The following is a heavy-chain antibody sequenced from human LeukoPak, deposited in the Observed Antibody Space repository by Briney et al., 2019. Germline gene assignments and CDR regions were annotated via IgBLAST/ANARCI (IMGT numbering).Heavy chain of an antibody. D-gene: IGHD2-8*01. CDR2: IFYSGKS. V-gene: IGHV4-59*01. CDR1: GDSMSGFS. J-gene: IGHJ6*03. Sequence: PSETLSDTCSVSGDSMSGFSWSWIRQPPGRGLEWIAYIFYSGKSNYNPALKSRVAISLDTSRNQLSLNLTSVTAADSAVYYCARRVGPFRDFDQSVYDYYYMYVWGKGTSVAVSS. CDR3: ARRVGPFRDFDQSVYDYYYMYV.